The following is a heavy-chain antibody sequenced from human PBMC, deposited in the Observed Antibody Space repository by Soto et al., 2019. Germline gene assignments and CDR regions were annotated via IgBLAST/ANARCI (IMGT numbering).Heavy chain of an antibody. CDR1: GFTFSSYA. V-gene: IGHV3-30-3*01. Sequence: GGSLRLSCAASGFTFSSYAMHWVRQAPGKGLEWVAVISYDGSNKYYADSVKGRFTISRDNSKNTLYLQMNSLRAEDTAVYYCATSFTIFGVVIRGNDYWGQGTLVTVSS. CDR2: ISYDGSNK. D-gene: IGHD3-3*01. CDR3: ATSFTIFGVVIRGNDY. J-gene: IGHJ4*02.